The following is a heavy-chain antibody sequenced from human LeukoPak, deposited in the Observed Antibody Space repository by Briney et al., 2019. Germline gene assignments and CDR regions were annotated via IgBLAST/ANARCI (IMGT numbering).Heavy chain of an antibody. CDR1: GYTFTNYY. V-gene: IGHV1-46*01. Sequence: GASVKVSCKTSGYTFTNYYMHWVRQAPGQGLEWMGVINPSGGSTTYAQKFQGRVTMTTDTSTSTAYMELRSLRSDDTAVYYCARVGEASTWFDPWGQGTLVTVSS. CDR3: ARVGEASTWFDP. CDR2: INPSGGST. D-gene: IGHD3-10*01. J-gene: IGHJ5*02.